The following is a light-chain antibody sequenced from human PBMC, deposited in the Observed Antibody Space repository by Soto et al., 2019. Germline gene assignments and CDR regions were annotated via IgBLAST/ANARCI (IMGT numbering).Light chain of an antibody. Sequence: EIVLTQSPGTLSLSQGEGATLSCRASQSVSSSFFAGYQQKPGQAPRLLIYGASSRATAIPDRLSGSGSGTDFTLTISRLEPEDFAVYYCQQYGSSPCTFGQGTKVETK. CDR3: QQYGSSPCT. J-gene: IGKJ1*01. V-gene: IGKV3-20*01. CDR1: QSVSSSF. CDR2: GAS.